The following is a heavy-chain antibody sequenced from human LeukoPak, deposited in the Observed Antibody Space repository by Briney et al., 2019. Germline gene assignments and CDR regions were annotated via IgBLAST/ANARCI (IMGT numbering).Heavy chain of an antibody. CDR2: IRSDGSSK. CDR3: AKWSGDYPSYYLDY. J-gene: IGHJ4*02. D-gene: IGHD4-17*01. V-gene: IGHV3-30*02. CDR1: GFTFSSFG. Sequence: GGSLRLSCAASGFTFSSFGLHWVRQAPGKGLEWVALIRSDGSSKNYADSVKGRFTISRDASKNTVHLQMNNLRAEDTAVYYCAKWSGDYPSYYLDYWGQGTLVTVSS.